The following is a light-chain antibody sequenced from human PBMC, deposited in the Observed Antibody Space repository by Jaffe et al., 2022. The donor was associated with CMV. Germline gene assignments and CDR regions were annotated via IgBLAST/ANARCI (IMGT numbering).Light chain of an antibody. CDR3: ATWDDSLSGVV. V-gene: IGLV1-47*01. Sequence: QSVLTQPPSASGTPGQRVTISCSGSSSNIGSNYVYWYQQLPGTAPKLLIYKNNQRGVPDRFSGSKSGTSASLAISGLRSEDEADYYCATWDDSLSGVVFGRGTKLTVL. J-gene: IGLJ2*01. CDR1: SSNIGSNY. CDR2: KNN.